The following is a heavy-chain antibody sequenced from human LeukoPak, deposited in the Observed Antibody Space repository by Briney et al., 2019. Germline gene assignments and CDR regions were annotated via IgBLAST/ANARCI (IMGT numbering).Heavy chain of an antibody. CDR1: GGSISSGSYY. D-gene: IGHD6-13*01. CDR3: ARDRIAAAHDAFDI. J-gene: IGHJ3*02. Sequence: SQTLSLTCTVSGGSISSGSYYWSWIRQPAGKGLEWIGGIYTSGSTNSNPSLKSRVTISVDTSKNEFSLKLSSVTAADTAVYYCARDRIAAAHDAFDIWGQGTMVTVSS. V-gene: IGHV4-61*02. CDR2: IYTSGST.